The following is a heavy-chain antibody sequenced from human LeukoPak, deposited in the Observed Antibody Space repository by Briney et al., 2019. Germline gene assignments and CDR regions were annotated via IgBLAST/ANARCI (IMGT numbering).Heavy chain of an antibody. D-gene: IGHD2-2*01. CDR2: ISGSGSTT. V-gene: IGHV3-48*03. CDR1: GFTFSSYE. Sequence: PGGSLRLSCVASGFTFSSYEMIWIRQAPGKGLEWVSYISGSGSTTYYADSVRGRFTTSRDNAENSLYLQMNNLRAEDTAIYYCAREREDCSSSSRYEEFDCWGQGTLVTVSS. J-gene: IGHJ4*02. CDR3: AREREDCSSSSRYEEFDC.